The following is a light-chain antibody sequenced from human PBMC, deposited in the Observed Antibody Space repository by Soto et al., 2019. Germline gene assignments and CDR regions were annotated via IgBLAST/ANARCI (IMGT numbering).Light chain of an antibody. CDR1: QSVSSK. V-gene: IGKV3-15*01. Sequence: EIVMTQSPATLSLSPVQKATLSCRASQSVSSKLAWYQQRPGQAPRLLIYSASTRATGIPARFSGSGSGTDFTLTISRLGPEDFAVYYCQQYGSSGTCGQGTKGDIK. CDR2: SAS. J-gene: IGKJ1*01. CDR3: QQYGSSGT.